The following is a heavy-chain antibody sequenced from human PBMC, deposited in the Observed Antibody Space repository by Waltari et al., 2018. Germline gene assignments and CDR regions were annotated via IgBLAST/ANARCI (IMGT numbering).Heavy chain of an antibody. J-gene: IGHJ4*02. CDR2: IKQDEIEK. CDR1: GSSFSGDW. V-gene: IGHV3-7*04. Sequence: EVQLVESGGGLVQPGGSLILSCAGLGSSFSGDWMPGVCPAPGKGQEWVANIKQDEIEKFYVDSVKGRFSISRDNAKNSLYLQMNSLRGEDTAVYYCARAGSQNEFDYWGQGTLVTVSS. CDR3: ARAGSQNEFDY.